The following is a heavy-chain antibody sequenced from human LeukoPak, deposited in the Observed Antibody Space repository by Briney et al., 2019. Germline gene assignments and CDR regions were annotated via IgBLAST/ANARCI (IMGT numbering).Heavy chain of an antibody. CDR1: GFTVSSNY. V-gene: IGHV3-53*04. Sequence: GGSLRLSCAASGFTVSSNYMSWVRQAPGKGLEWVSVIYSGGSAYYADSVKGRFTISRHNSKNTLYLQMNSLRAEDTAVYYCARDRTDYGDAYFDYWGQGTLVTVSS. J-gene: IGHJ4*02. CDR3: ARDRTDYGDAYFDY. CDR2: IYSGGSA. D-gene: IGHD4-17*01.